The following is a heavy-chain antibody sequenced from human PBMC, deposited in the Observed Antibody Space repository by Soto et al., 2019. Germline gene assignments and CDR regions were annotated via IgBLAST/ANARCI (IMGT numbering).Heavy chain of an antibody. J-gene: IGHJ6*03. D-gene: IGHD2-15*01. CDR3: ARKTRRAAFFSVGICEGRKENYYYFYIRDV. Sequence: SETLSLTCAVYGGSFSGYYWSWIRQPPGKGLEWIGEINHSGSTNYNPSLKSRVTISVDTSKNQFSLKLSYVTAADPAVYYCARKTRRAAFFSVGICEGRKENYYYFYIRDVWGKGTMV. V-gene: IGHV4-34*01. CDR2: INHSGST. CDR1: GGSFSGYY.